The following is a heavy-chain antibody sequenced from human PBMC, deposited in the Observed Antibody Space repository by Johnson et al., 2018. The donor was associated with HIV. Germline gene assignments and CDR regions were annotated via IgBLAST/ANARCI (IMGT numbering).Heavy chain of an antibody. D-gene: IGHD2-15*01. CDR1: GFTFSSYA. Sequence: QVQLVESGGGVVQPGRSLRLSCAASGFTFSSYAMHWVRQAPGKGLEWVAVISYDGSNKYYTDSVKGRFTISRDNSKNTLYLQMNSLRAEDTAVYYCARDEPVGVVGAASGDAFDIWGQGTMVTVSS. CDR3: ARDEPVGVVGAASGDAFDI. V-gene: IGHV3-30*04. J-gene: IGHJ3*02. CDR2: ISYDGSNK.